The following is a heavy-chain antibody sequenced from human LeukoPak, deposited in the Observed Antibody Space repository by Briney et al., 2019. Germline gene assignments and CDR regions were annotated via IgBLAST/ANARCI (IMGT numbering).Heavy chain of an antibody. CDR2: IYYTGST. CDR1: GGSVSSYY. D-gene: IGHD6-19*01. V-gene: IGHV4-59*08. CDR3: ARAYSSGWSRPFDY. J-gene: IGHJ4*02. Sequence: PSETLSLTCTVSGGSVSSYYWNWIRQPPGKGLEWIGFIYYTGSTNYNPSLRSRVTMSVDTSKNQLSLKLSSVTAADTAVYYCARAYSSGWSRPFDYWGQGTPVTVSS.